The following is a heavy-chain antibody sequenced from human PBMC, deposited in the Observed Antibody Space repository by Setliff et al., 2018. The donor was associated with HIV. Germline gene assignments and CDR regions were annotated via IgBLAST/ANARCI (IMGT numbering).Heavy chain of an antibody. CDR3: AKGQTEYFYDSSGYYSLGY. D-gene: IGHD3-22*01. J-gene: IGHJ4*02. CDR2: INAGNGNT. CDR1: GYTFIYYA. V-gene: IGHV1-3*01. Sequence: SVKVSCKASGYTFIYYAMHWVRQAPGQRLEWMGWINAGNGNTKYSQKFQGRVTISRDTSASTAYMELSSLRSEDTAVYYCAKGQTEYFYDSSGYYSLGYWGQGTLVTVSS.